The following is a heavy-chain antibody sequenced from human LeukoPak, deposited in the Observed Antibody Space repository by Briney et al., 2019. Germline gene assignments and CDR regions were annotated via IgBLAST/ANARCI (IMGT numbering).Heavy chain of an antibody. CDR2: VYDSGTT. Sequence: SETLSLTCTVSGGSISTYYWSWIRQPPGKGLEWIGYVYDSGTTNYNPSLKSRVTISVDTSKNHFSLKLSSVTAADTAVYYCAKSNKYSSSWYDYFGYWGQGTLVTVSS. D-gene: IGHD6-13*01. CDR1: GGSISTYY. V-gene: IGHV4-59*01. CDR3: AKSNKYSSSWYDYFGY. J-gene: IGHJ4*02.